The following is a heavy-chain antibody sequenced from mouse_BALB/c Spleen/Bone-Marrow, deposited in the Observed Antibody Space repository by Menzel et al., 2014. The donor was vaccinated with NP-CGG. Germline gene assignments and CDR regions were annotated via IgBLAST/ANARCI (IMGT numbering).Heavy chain of an antibody. CDR2: IWAGGST. CDR3: ARVTSSAVGAMDY. CDR1: GFSLTNYG. J-gene: IGHJ4*01. V-gene: IGHV2-9*02. Sequence: VMLVESGPGLVAPSQSLSITCTVSGFSLTNYGVRWVRQPPGKGLEWLGEIWAGGSTNYNSALMSRLSISKDNSKSQVFLKMNSLQTDDTAMYYCARVTSSAVGAMDYWGQRASVTVSS. D-gene: IGHD3-2*02.